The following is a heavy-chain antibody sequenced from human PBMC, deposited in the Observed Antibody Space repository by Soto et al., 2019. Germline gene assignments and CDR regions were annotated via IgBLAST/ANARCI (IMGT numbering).Heavy chain of an antibody. V-gene: IGHV1-69*08. CDR1: GGTFNSYT. D-gene: IGHD5-18*01. CDR2: IVPIGGMA. J-gene: IGHJ4*02. Sequence: QVQLVQSGAEVKKPGSSVKVSCKASGGTFNSYTINWVRQAPGQGLEWMGRIVPIGGMANYTQNFQGRVTITADKSTSTAYMELRSLRSEDTAVYYCARDKGGYTYGYYFDYWGQGTLVTVSS. CDR3: ARDKGGYTYGYYFDY.